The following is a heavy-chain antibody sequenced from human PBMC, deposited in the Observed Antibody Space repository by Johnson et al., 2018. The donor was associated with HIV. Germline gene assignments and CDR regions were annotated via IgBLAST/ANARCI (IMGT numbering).Heavy chain of an antibody. V-gene: IGHV3-7*05. CDR1: GFTFSSYW. CDR3: ARDDDGFYL. CDR2: IKQDGREK. Sequence: VQLVESGGGVVQPGRSLRLSCAASGFTFSSYWMSWVRQAPGKGLEWVANIKQDGREKYYVDSVKGRFTISRDNAKNLLFLQVSSLRAEDTAVYYCARDDDGFYLWGQGTRVTVSS. J-gene: IGHJ3*01.